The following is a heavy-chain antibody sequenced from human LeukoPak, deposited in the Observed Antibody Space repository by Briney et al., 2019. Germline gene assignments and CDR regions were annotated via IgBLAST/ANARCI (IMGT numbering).Heavy chain of an antibody. Sequence: SETLSLTCTVSGGSISSYYWNWIRQPPGKGLEWIGYIYYSGSTNYNPSLKSRVTISVDTSKNQFSLKLSSVTAADTAVYYCARGSGLPYGSGSIDDPWGQGTLVTVSS. CDR3: ARGSGLPYGSGSIDDP. J-gene: IGHJ5*02. V-gene: IGHV4-59*01. CDR2: IYYSGST. CDR1: GGSISSYY. D-gene: IGHD3-10*01.